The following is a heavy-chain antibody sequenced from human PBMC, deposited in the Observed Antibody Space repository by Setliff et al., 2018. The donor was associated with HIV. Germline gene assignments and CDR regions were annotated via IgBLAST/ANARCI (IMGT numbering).Heavy chain of an antibody. V-gene: IGHV4-59*12. D-gene: IGHD5-12*01. J-gene: IGHJ6*03. CDR3: ARGRKRDGYNFYYYYMDV. CDR1: GGSISSYY. Sequence: PSETLSLTCTVSGGSISSYYWSWIRQPPGKGLEWIGYIYYSGSTNYNPSLKSRVTISVDTSKNQFSLKLSSVTAADTAVYCCARGRKRDGYNFYYYYMDVWDKGTTVTVSS. CDR2: IYYSGST.